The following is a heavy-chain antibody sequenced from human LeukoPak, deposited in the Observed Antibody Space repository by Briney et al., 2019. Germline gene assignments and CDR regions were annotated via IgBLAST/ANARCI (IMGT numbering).Heavy chain of an antibody. Sequence: SETLSLTCAVYGGSFSGYYWSWIRQPPGKGLEWIGEINHSGSTNYNPSLKSRVTISVDTSKNQFSLKLSSVTAADTAAYYCARVAPRWLGAYYFDYWGQGTLVTVSS. CDR3: ARVAPRWLGAYYFDY. J-gene: IGHJ4*02. CDR2: INHSGST. CDR1: GGSFSGYY. V-gene: IGHV4-34*01. D-gene: IGHD5-12*01.